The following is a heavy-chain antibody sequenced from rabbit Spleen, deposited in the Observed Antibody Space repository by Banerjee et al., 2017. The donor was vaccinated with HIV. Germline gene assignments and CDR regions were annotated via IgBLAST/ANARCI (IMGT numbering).Heavy chain of an antibody. D-gene: IGHD4-2*01. CDR2: IGGGSGNT. CDR3: ARKLNGGAGPINL. CDR1: GFSLSNNYV. J-gene: IGHJ4*01. Sequence: QEQLEESGRDLVKPGASLALTCTASGFSLSNNYVMCWVRQAPGKGLEWIACIGGGSGNTYYATWAKGRFTISKTSSTTVTLQMTSLTAADTATYFCARKLNGGAGPINLWGPGTLVTVS. V-gene: IGHV1S45*01.